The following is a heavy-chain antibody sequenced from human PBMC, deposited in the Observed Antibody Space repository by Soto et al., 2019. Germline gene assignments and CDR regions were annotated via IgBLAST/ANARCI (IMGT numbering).Heavy chain of an antibody. J-gene: IGHJ4*02. CDR1: GFTFSNAW. Sequence: GGYLRLSCAASGFTFSNAWMSWVRQAPGKGLEWVGRIKSKTDGGTTDYAAPVKGRFTISRDDSKNTLYLQMNSLKTEDTAVYYCSADLLWSSSWYGGDYWGQGTLVTVSS. CDR2: IKSKTDGGTT. V-gene: IGHV3-15*01. CDR3: SADLLWSSSWYGGDY. D-gene: IGHD6-13*01.